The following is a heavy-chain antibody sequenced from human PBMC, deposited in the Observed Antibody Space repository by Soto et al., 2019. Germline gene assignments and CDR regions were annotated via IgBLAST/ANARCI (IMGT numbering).Heavy chain of an antibody. CDR3: ARDGYCGGDCYHAFDI. Sequence: SSLEVSCKASGVPFSSYAISWVRKAPGQGLEWMGGIIPIFGTANYAQKFQGRVTITADESTSTAYMELSSLRSEDTAVYYCARDGYCGGDCYHAFDIRGQGTMVTVSS. V-gene: IGHV1-69*13. D-gene: IGHD2-21*02. J-gene: IGHJ3*02. CDR1: GVPFSSYA. CDR2: IIPIFGTA.